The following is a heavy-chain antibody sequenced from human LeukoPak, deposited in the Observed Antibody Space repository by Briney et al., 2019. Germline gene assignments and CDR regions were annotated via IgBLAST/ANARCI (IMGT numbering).Heavy chain of an antibody. CDR2: IADSGGST. CDR1: GFTFSSYA. CDR3: ARVSGIRYCSSTSCYYYYGMDV. J-gene: IGHJ6*02. D-gene: IGHD2-2*01. Sequence: GGSLRLSCATSGFTFSSYAMTWVRQAPGKGLEWVSAIADSGGSTYYADSVKGRFTISRDNAKNSLYLQMNSLRAEDTAVYYCARVSGIRYCSSTSCYYYYGMDVWGQGTTVTVSS. V-gene: IGHV3-23*01.